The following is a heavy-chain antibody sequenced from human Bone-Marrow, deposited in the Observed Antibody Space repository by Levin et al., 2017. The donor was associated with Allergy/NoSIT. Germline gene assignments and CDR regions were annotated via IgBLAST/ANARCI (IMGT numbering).Heavy chain of an antibody. J-gene: IGHJ6*02. V-gene: IGHV3-30*02. D-gene: IGHD5-24*01. CDR3: ARDREGDGYNPYYYGMDV. CDR1: GFTISNFV. Sequence: GESLKISCSASGFTISNFVFHWVRQAPGKGLEWVALILYDGSNTYYADSVKGRFTISRDNSRNTLYLQMNSLRAEDTAVYYCARDREGDGYNPYYYGMDVWGQGTTVTVSS. CDR2: ILYDGSNT.